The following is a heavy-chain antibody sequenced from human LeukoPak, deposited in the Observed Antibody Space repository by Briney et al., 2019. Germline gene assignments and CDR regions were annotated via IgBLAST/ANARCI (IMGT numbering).Heavy chain of an antibody. D-gene: IGHD3-3*01. Sequence: SETLSLTCTVSGGSISSSSYYWGWIRQPPGKGLEWIGSIYYSGSTYYNPSLKSRVTISVDTSKNQFSLKLSSVTAVDTAVYYCARPDYDFWSWNYWGQGTLVTVSS. V-gene: IGHV4-39*01. CDR2: IYYSGST. CDR3: ARPDYDFWSWNY. CDR1: GGSISSSSYY. J-gene: IGHJ4*02.